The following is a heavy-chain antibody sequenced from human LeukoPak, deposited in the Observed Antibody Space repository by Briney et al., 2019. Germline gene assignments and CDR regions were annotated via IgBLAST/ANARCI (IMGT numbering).Heavy chain of an antibody. V-gene: IGHV1-24*01. J-gene: IGHJ3*02. D-gene: IGHD1-26*01. CDR1: GYTLTELS. Sequence: ASVKVSCQVSGYTLTELSMHWVRQPPGKGREWMGGFGPEDGETIYAQKFQGRVTMTEDTSTDTAYMELSSLRSEDTAVYYCAAALSGSYRPDAFDIWGQGTMVTVSS. CDR2: FGPEDGET. CDR3: AAALSGSYRPDAFDI.